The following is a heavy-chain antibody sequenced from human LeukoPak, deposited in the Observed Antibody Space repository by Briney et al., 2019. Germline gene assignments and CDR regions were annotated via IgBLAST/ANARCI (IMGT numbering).Heavy chain of an antibody. D-gene: IGHD1-26*01. CDR2: ISSSSSYI. Sequence: GGSLRLSCAASGFTFSSYSVNWVRQAPGKGLKWVTSISSSSSYIYYADSVKGRFTISRDDAMNSLYLQMNSLRAEDTAVYYCARKSNSGSYYDASLPGDYWGQGTLVTVSS. CDR1: GFTFSSYS. V-gene: IGHV3-21*01. CDR3: ARKSNSGSYYDASLPGDY. J-gene: IGHJ4*02.